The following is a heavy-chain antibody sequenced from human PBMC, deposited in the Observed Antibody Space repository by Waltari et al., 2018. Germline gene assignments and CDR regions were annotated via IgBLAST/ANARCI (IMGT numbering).Heavy chain of an antibody. D-gene: IGHD3-16*01. CDR3: ARGLGGSSPFDY. J-gene: IGHJ4*02. CDR1: GYSFGGYY. Sequence: QVHLVQSGAEVKKSGASVKVSCKASGYSFGGYYLYWVRHAPGKGLEWMGWINPTNGVTNYAQKFQGRVTMTRDTSINSVYMDLSRLRSDDTAVYFCARGLGGSSPFDYWGRGTLVTVSS. CDR2: INPTNGVT. V-gene: IGHV1-2*02.